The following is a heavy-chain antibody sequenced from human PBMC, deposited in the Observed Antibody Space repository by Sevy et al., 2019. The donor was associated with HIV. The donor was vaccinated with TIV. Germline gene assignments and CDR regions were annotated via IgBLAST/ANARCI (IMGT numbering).Heavy chain of an antibody. Sequence: ASVTVSCKASGYTFTEYYVHWLRQAPGQGLEWMGWINPQTGGTYFAKKFQDRVTLTTATSINAVYMELSGLKFDDTAVFYCARMGDYFDTSGYYPLKYWGLGTLVTVSS. V-gene: IGHV1-2*02. CDR2: INPQTGGT. D-gene: IGHD3-22*01. J-gene: IGHJ4*02. CDR1: GYTFTEYY. CDR3: ARMGDYFDTSGYYPLKY.